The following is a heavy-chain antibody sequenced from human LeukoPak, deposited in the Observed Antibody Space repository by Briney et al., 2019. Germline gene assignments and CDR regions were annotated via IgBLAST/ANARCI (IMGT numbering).Heavy chain of an antibody. J-gene: IGHJ4*02. V-gene: IGHV4-34*01. CDR3: ARDSIAAAGIDY. CDR2: INHSGST. Sequence: SETLSLTCAVYGGSFSGYYWSWIRQPPGKGLEWIGEINHSGSTYYNPSLKSRVTISVDTSKNQFSLKLSSVTAADTAVYYCARDSIAAAGIDYWGQGTLVTVSS. CDR1: GGSFSGYY. D-gene: IGHD6-13*01.